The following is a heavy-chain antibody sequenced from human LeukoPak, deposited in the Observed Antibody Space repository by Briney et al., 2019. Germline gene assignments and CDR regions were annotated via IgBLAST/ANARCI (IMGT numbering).Heavy chain of an antibody. Sequence: PGGSLRLSCAASGFTFSSSDMHWVRQAPGKGLEWVAVVSFDGSNNYSADSVKGRFTTSRDNSKNTLYLQMNSLRADDTAVYYCAKDPAAGYFTSIWCYIEYFEDWGQGTLVTVSS. CDR1: GFTFSSSD. CDR3: AKDPAAGYFTSIWCYIEYFED. CDR2: VSFDGSNN. V-gene: IGHV3-30*18. D-gene: IGHD2-2*01. J-gene: IGHJ1*01.